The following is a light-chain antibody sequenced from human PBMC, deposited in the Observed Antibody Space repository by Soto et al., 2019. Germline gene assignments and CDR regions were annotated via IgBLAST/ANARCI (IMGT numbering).Light chain of an antibody. V-gene: IGLV2-8*01. CDR3: SSYAGSNTVV. CDR1: SSDVGGYNY. CDR2: EVS. Sequence: QSALTQPPSASGSPGQSVTISCTGTSSDVGGYNYVSWYQQHPGKAPKLILYEVSKRPSGVPDRFSGSKSGNTASLTVSGLQAEDEADYYCSSYAGSNTVVFGGGTKVTVL. J-gene: IGLJ2*01.